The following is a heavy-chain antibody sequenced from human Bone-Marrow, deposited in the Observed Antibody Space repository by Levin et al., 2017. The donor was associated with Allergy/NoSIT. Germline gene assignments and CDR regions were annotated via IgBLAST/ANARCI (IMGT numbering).Heavy chain of an antibody. J-gene: IGHJ6*02. CDR1: GFTFSTYA. CDR3: AKDRSSGVVPRYGMDV. CDR2: ISGSGDDT. D-gene: IGHD3-3*01. Sequence: GESLKISCTTSGFTFSTYAINWVRQAPGKGLQWVSSISGSGDDTFYAQSVKGRLIISRDKAKNMVYLQMNSLRVEDTAVYYCAKDRSSGVVPRYGMDVWGQGTTVTVSS. V-gene: IGHV3-23*01.